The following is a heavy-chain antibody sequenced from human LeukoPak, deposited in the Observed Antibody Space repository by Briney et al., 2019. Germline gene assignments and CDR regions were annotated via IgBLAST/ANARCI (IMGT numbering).Heavy chain of an antibody. CDR2: IYYSGST. Sequence: PSETLSLTCTVSGGSISSGGYYWSWIRQHPGKGLEWIGYIYYSGSTYYNPSLKSRVTISVDTSKNQFSLKLSSVTAADTAVYYCARVNHCSSTSCYKGYYYYGMDVWGKGTTVTVSS. D-gene: IGHD2-2*02. CDR3: ARVNHCSSTSCYKGYYYYGMDV. J-gene: IGHJ6*04. CDR1: GGSISSGGYY. V-gene: IGHV4-31*03.